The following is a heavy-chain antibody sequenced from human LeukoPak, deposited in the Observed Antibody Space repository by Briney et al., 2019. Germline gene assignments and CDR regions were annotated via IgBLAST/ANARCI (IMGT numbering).Heavy chain of an antibody. Sequence: SETLSLTCTVSGGSISSRTSYWGWIRQPPGKGLEWIGSIYYTGSSYYNPSLKSRVTISLDVSMDQFSLNLNSVTAADTAVYYCASLVGPVDNWGQGTLVTVSS. CDR2: IYYTGSS. CDR1: GGSISSRTSY. V-gene: IGHV4-39*01. CDR3: ASLVGPVDN. J-gene: IGHJ4*02. D-gene: IGHD2-8*02.